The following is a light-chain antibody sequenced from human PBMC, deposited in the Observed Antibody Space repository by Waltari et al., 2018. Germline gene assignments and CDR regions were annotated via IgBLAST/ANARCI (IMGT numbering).Light chain of an antibody. CDR3: QQSYSTPFT. CDR2: AAS. V-gene: IGKV1-39*01. J-gene: IGKJ3*01. CDR1: QSISTY. Sequence: DIQMTQSPSSLSASVGDRVTITCRATQSISTYLNWYRQKPGKAPKLLIYAASSLQSGAPSRFSGSGSGTDFTLTITSLQPEDFATYYCQQSYSTPFTFGPGTRVDIK.